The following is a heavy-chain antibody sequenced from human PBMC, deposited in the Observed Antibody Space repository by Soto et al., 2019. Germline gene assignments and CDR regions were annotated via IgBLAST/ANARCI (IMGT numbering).Heavy chain of an antibody. CDR2: ISAYNGNT. D-gene: IGHD3-10*01. Sequence: ASVKVSCKASGYTFTSYGISWVRQAPGQGLEWMGCISAYNGNTNYAQKLQGRVNMTTDTTTSTAYMELRSLISDVTAVYYWARDLPDITMVRGVYYYYYGMDVWGQGTTVTVSS. V-gene: IGHV1-18*01. CDR1: GYTFTSYG. CDR3: ARDLPDITMVRGVYYYYYGMDV. J-gene: IGHJ6*02.